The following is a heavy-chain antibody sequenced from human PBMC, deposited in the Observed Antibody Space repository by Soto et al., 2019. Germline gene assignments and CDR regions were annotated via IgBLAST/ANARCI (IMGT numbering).Heavy chain of an antibody. D-gene: IGHD4-4*01. V-gene: IGHV4-39*01. CDR1: GGSISSSSYY. J-gene: IGHJ4*02. Sequence: ASETLSLTCTVSGGSISSSSYYWGWIRQPPGKGLEWIGDIYYSGSTYYNPSLKSRVTLSVDTSKSQFSLKLSSVTAADTAVYYCASGGDYSNYPGFDYWGQGTLVTVPQ. CDR3: ASGGDYSNYPGFDY. CDR2: IYYSGST.